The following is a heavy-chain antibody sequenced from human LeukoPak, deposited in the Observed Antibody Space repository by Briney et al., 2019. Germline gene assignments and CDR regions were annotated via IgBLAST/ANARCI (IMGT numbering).Heavy chain of an antibody. CDR2: IYPGDSDT. D-gene: IGHD4-11*01. V-gene: IGHV5-51*01. J-gene: IGHJ4*02. CDR1: GYSFTNSW. CDR3: AIRAYSCEYFDF. Sequence: RTGESLKISCKGSGYSFTNSWIGWVRQTPGKGLEWMGSIYPGDSDTRYNPSFQGQVTISVDKSISTAYLQWSSLQASNAAMYYCAIRAYSCEYFDFWGQGTLVTVSS.